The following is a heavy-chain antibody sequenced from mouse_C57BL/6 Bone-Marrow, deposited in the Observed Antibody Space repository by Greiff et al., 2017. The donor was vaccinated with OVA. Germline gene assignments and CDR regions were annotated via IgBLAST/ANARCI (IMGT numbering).Heavy chain of an antibody. J-gene: IGHJ3*01. CDR2: IHPNSGST. CDR1: GYTFTSYW. CDR3: ARDDLYDYGVRWFDY. Sequence: QVQLQQPGAELVKPGASVKLSCKASGYTFTSYWMHWVKQRPGQGLEWIGMIHPNSGSTNYNEKFKSKATLTVDKSSSTAYMQLSSLTSEDSAVYYCARDDLYDYGVRWFDYWGQGTLVTVSA. V-gene: IGHV1-64*01. D-gene: IGHD2-4*01.